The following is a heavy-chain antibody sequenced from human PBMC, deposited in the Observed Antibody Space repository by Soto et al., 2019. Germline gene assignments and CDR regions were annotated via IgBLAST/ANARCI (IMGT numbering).Heavy chain of an antibody. CDR2: INHSGST. D-gene: IGHD3-3*01. Sequence: QVQLQQWGAGLLKPSETLSLTCAVYGGSFSGYYWSWIRQPPGKGLEWIGEINHSGSTNYNPSLKSRVTISVDTSKNQFSLKLSSVTAADTAVYYCARLETILENWFDPWGQGTLVTVSS. CDR1: GGSFSGYY. CDR3: ARLETILENWFDP. J-gene: IGHJ5*02. V-gene: IGHV4-34*01.